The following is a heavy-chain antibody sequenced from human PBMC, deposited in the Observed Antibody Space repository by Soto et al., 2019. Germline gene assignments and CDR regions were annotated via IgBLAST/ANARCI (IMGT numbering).Heavy chain of an antibody. J-gene: IGHJ4*02. CDR3: ARRGLGYRGKLDY. CDR1: GGSISSSSYY. CDR2: IYYRGST. V-gene: IGHV4-39*01. D-gene: IGHD1-26*01. Sequence: PSETLSLTCTVSGGSISSSSYYWGWIRQPPGKGLEWIGSIYYRGSTYYNPSLKRRVTISVDTSKNQCSLKLSSVTAADTAVYYGARRGLGYRGKLDYWGQGTLVTVSS.